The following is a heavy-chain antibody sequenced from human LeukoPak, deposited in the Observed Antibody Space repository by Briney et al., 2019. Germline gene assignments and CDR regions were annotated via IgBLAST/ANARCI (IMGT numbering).Heavy chain of an antibody. CDR2: MNPNSGNT. CDR1: GYTFTSYD. V-gene: IGHV1-8*03. CDR3: ARVLGATTKATSPYYYYMDV. J-gene: IGHJ6*03. Sequence: GASVKVSCKASGYTFTSYDINWVRQATGQGLEWMGWMNPNSGNTGYAQKFQGRVTITRNTSISTAYMELSSLRSEDTAVYYCARVLGATTKATSPYYYYMDVWGKGTTVTVSS. D-gene: IGHD1-26*01.